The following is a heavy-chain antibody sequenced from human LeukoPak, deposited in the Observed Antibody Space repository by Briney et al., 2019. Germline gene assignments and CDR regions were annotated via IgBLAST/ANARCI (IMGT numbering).Heavy chain of an antibody. CDR1: GGTFSSYA. D-gene: IGHD2-2*01. CDR2: IIPIFGTA. Sequence: SVKVSCMASGGTFSSYAISWVRQAPGQGVEWMGGIIPIFGTANYAQKFWGRVTITADESTSTAYMELSSLRSEDTAVYYCARGMSVGYCSSTSCRTYYYYYMDVWGKGTTVTVSS. V-gene: IGHV1-69*01. CDR3: ARGMSVGYCSSTSCRTYYYYYMDV. J-gene: IGHJ6*03.